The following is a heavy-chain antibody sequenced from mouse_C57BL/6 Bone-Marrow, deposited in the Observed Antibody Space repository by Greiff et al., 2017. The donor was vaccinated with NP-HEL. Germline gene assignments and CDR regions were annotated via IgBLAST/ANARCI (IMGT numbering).Heavy chain of an antibody. CDR3: NYYYGAAY. CDR2: INPSTGGT. V-gene: IGHV1-42*01. J-gene: IGHJ3*01. Sequence: EVQPQQSGPELVKPGASVKISCKASGYSFTGYYMNWVKQSPEKSLEWIGEINPSTGGTTYNQKFKAKATLTVDKSSSTAYMQLKSLTSEDSAVYYCNYYYGAAYWGQGTLVTVSA. D-gene: IGHD1-1*01. CDR1: GYSFTGYY.